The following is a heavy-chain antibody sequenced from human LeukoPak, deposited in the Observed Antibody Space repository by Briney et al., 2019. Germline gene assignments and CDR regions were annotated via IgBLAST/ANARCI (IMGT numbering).Heavy chain of an antibody. J-gene: IGHJ4*02. V-gene: IGHV3-33*06. CDR3: AKSVRYFDFDY. CDR2: IWYDGSNK. CDR1: GFTFSNYG. Sequence: PGRSLRLSCAASGFTFSNYGMHWVRQAPGKGLEWVAVIWYDGSNKYYADSVKGRFTISRDNSKNTLFLQMNSLRAEDTAVYYCAKSVRYFDFDYWGQGTLVTVSS. D-gene: IGHD3-9*01.